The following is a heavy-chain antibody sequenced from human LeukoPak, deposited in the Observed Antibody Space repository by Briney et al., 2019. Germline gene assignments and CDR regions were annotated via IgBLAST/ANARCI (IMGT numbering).Heavy chain of an antibody. CDR3: AKGPYYYDTSGYSRRWFDP. CDR1: GFNFSSYA. D-gene: IGHD3-22*01. Sequence: QSGGSLRLSCAASGFNFSSYAMSWVRQAPGKGLEWVSGISGSGGRTYYADFVKGRFTISRDNSKNTLNLQMNSLRAEDTVVYYCAKGPYYYDTSGYSRRWFDPWGQGTLVTVSS. CDR2: ISGSGGRT. J-gene: IGHJ5*02. V-gene: IGHV3-23*01.